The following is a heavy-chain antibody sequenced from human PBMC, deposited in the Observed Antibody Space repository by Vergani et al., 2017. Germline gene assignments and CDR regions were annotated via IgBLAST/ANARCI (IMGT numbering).Heavy chain of an antibody. CDR3: ARGVVVVVAAFYYGMDV. V-gene: IGHV4-61*02. J-gene: IGHJ6*02. CDR1: GGSISSGSYY. D-gene: IGHD2-15*01. Sequence: QVQLQESGPGLVKPSQTLSLTCTVSGGSISSGSYYWSWIRQPAGKGLEWIGRSYTSGSTNYNPSLKSRVTISVDTSKNQFSLKLSSVTAADTAVYYCARGVVVVVAAFYYGMDVWGQGTTVTVSS. CDR2: SYTSGST.